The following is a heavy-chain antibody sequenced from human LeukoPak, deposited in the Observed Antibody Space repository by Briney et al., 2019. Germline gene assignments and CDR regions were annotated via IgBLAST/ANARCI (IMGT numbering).Heavy chain of an antibody. CDR2: ISASGNYI. V-gene: IGHV3-21*01. D-gene: IGHD3-16*01. CDR3: ARGLYYYGTDAFGI. Sequence: GGSLRLSCVAPRFSFSSYSMNWVRQAPGGGLEWVSSISASGNYIYYADSVKGRFAISRDSAENSLYLQMNSLGAEDTAVYYCARGLYYYGTDAFGIWGQGTMVTVS. CDR1: RFSFSSYS. J-gene: IGHJ3*02.